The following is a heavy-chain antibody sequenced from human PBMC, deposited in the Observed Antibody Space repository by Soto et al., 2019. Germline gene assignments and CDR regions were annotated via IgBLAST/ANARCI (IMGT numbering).Heavy chain of an antibody. CDR1: GFTFSNYA. J-gene: IGHJ5*02. V-gene: IGHV3-23*01. Sequence: GGSLRLSCAASGFTFSNYAMSWVRQAPGKGLEWVSGLSDGGGSTFYADSVKGRFTISRDNAKNTLYLQMSSLRAEDTAVYYCAKEGTTSRYNWFDPWGQGTLVTVSS. CDR2: LSDGGGST. D-gene: IGHD2-2*01. CDR3: AKEGTTSRYNWFDP.